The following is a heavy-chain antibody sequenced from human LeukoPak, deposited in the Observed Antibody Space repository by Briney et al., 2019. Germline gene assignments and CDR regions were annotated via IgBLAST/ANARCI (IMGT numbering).Heavy chain of an antibody. Sequence: TGGSLRLSCEASGFTFSSYGIHWVRQAPGKGLEWMAVISHDGGNEYYADSVKGRFTISRDNSKNTLYLQMNSLRAEDTSVYYCAKDPHFQLLPYYYYMDVWGKGTTVTVSS. J-gene: IGHJ6*03. CDR1: GFTFSSYG. CDR3: AKDPHFQLLPYYYYMDV. D-gene: IGHD1-26*01. CDR2: ISHDGGNE. V-gene: IGHV3-30*18.